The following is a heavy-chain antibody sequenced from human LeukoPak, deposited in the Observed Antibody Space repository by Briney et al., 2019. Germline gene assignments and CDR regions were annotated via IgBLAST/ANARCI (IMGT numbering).Heavy chain of an antibody. Sequence: GGSLRLSCAASGFTFDDYAMHWVRQAPGKGLEWVSGICWNSGSIGYADSVKGRFTISRDNAKNSLYLQMNSLRAEDTALYYCAKETPHYYDSSGYSLDYWGRGTLVTVSS. J-gene: IGHJ4*02. CDR2: ICWNSGSI. V-gene: IGHV3-9*01. CDR1: GFTFDDYA. CDR3: AKETPHYYDSSGYSLDY. D-gene: IGHD3-22*01.